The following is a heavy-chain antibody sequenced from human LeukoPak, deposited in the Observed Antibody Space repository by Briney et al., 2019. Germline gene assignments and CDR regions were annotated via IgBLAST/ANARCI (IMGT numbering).Heavy chain of an antibody. CDR1: GYTFTGYY. CDR3: ARDSRVTIFGVAPGDY. D-gene: IGHD3-3*01. Sequence: GASVKVSCKASGYTFTGYYMHWVRQAPGQGLEWMGWINPNSGGTNYAQKFRGRVTMTRDTSISTAYMERSRLRSDDTAVYYCARDSRVTIFGVAPGDYWGQGTLVTVSS. V-gene: IGHV1-2*02. CDR2: INPNSGGT. J-gene: IGHJ4*02.